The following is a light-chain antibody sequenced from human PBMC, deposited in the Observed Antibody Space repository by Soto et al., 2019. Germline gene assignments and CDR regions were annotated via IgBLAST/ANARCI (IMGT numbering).Light chain of an antibody. CDR2: SAS. CDR3: HQYGSSPRT. J-gene: IGKJ1*01. CDR1: QNVVRTY. V-gene: IGKV3-20*01. Sequence: DMEMTQSPATLSSSAGERVTLAYRASQNVVRTYLAWFQQKPGQAPRLLIYSASSRATGIPDRFSGSGSGTDFTLTITRLEPEDSAVYYCHQYGSSPRTFGQGTKVDIK.